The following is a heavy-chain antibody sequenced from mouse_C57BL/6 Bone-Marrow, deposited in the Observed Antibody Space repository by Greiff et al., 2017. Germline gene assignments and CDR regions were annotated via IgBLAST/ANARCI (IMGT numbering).Heavy chain of an antibody. Sequence: QVQLQQPGAELVKPGASVKMSCKASGYTFTSYWITWVKQRPGQGLEWIGDIYPGSGSTNYNEKFKSKATLTVDTSSSTAYMQLSSLTSEDSAVXYCARWVLRLDDAMDYWGQGTSVTVSS. CDR2: IYPGSGST. CDR1: GYTFTSYW. J-gene: IGHJ4*01. CDR3: ARWVLRLDDAMDY. V-gene: IGHV1-55*01. D-gene: IGHD2-3*01.